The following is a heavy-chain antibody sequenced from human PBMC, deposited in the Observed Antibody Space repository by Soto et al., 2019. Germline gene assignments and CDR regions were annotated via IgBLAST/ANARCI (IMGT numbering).Heavy chain of an antibody. Sequence: QVQLVQSGAEVKKPGSSVKVSCKASGGTFSSYAISWVRQAPGQGLEWMGGIIPIFGTANYAQKFQGRVTITADESTSTAYMELSSLRSEDTAVYYCARTPRPIWSGYYSNYYYGMDVWGQGPTVTVSS. J-gene: IGHJ6*02. V-gene: IGHV1-69*01. D-gene: IGHD3-3*01. CDR3: ARTPRPIWSGYYSNYYYGMDV. CDR2: IIPIFGTA. CDR1: GGTFSSYA.